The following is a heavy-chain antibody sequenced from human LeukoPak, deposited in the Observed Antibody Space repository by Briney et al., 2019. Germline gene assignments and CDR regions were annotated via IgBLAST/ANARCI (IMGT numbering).Heavy chain of an antibody. D-gene: IGHD3-22*01. CDR2: MYYSGST. J-gene: IGHJ5*02. CDR1: GGSISSGDYY. V-gene: IGHV4-30-4*01. CDR3: ARPYYYDSRIDP. Sequence: SETLSLTCTVSGGSISSGDYYWRWLRQPPGKGLEWIAYMYYSGSTYYNPSLKSRVTMSADTSKSQLSLKLSSVTAADTAVYYCARPYYYDSRIDPWGQGILVTVSS.